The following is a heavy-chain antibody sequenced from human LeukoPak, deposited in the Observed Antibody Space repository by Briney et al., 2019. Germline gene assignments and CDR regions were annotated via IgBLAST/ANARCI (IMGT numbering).Heavy chain of an antibody. Sequence: SETLSLTCAVYGGSFSGYYWSWIRQPPGKGLEWIGYIYYSGSTYYNPSLKSRVTISVDTSKNQFSLKLSSVTAADTAVYYCARTGGHDSSLDYWGQGTLVTVSS. CDR2: IYYSGST. CDR3: ARTGGHDSSLDY. CDR1: GGSFSGYY. D-gene: IGHD3-22*01. J-gene: IGHJ4*02. V-gene: IGHV4-30-4*08.